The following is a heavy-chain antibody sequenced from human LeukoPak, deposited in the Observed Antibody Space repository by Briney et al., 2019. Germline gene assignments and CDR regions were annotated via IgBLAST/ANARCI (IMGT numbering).Heavy chain of an antibody. CDR2: INPSGGST. D-gene: IGHD5-18*01. CDR3: ARDPGYSYGPPDYYFDY. V-gene: IGHV1-46*01. CDR1: GYTFTSCY. J-gene: IGHJ4*02. Sequence: ASVKVSCKASGYTFTSCYMHWVRQAPGQGLEWMGIINPSGGSTSYAQKFQGRVTMTRDTSTSTVYMELSSLRSEDTAVYYCARDPGYSYGPPDYYFDYWGQGTLVTVSS.